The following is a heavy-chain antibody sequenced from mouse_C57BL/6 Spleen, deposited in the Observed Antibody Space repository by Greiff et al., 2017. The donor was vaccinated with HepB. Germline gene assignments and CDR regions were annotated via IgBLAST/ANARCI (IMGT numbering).Heavy chain of an antibody. V-gene: IGHV14-2*01. J-gene: IGHJ4*01. CDR2: IDPEDGET. CDR3: ARWSYGYAMDY. CDR1: GFNIKDYY. D-gene: IGHD1-1*02. Sequence: VQLQQSGAELVKPGASVKLSCTASGFNIKDYYMHWVKQRTEQGLEWIGRIDPEDGETKYAPNFQGKATITADTSSNTAYLQLSSLTSEDTAVYYCARWSYGYAMDYWGQGTSVTVSS.